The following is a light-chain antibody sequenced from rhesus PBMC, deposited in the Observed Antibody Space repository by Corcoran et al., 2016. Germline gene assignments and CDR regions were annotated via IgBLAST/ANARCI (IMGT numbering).Light chain of an antibody. CDR2: DVS. V-gene: IGLV2S9*01. CDR1: SSDIGGYND. CDR3: CSYRSGSTFVV. J-gene: IGLJ6*01. Sequence: QSALTQPPSVSKSLGQSVTISCTGTSSDIGGYNDVSWYQQHPGTAPRLLIYDVSKRPSGVSDRFSGSKSGNTASLTISGLQAEDEADYYCCSYRSGSTFVVFGSGTKLTVL.